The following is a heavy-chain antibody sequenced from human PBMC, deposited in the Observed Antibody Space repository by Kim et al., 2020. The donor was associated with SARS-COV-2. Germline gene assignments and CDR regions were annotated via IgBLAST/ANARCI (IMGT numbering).Heavy chain of an antibody. V-gene: IGHV3-11*03. CDR2: ISSSSSYT. CDR1: GFNFIGYY. D-gene: IGHD3-10*01. CDR3: VGYGSGHGALLDY. J-gene: IGHJ4*02. Sequence: GGSLRLSCAASGFNFIGYYMTWIRQAPGKGLEWVSYISSSSSYTNYADSVKGRFTISRDNAKNSLHLQMNSLRAEDTAVYYCVGYGSGHGALLDYGGEG.